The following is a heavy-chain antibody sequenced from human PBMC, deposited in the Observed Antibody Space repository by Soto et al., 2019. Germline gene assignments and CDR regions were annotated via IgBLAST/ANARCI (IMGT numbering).Heavy chain of an antibody. CDR2: ISGSGST. V-gene: IGHV3-23*01. Sequence: EVQLLESGGGLVQPGGSLRLSCAASGFTVSSYAMSWVRQAPGKGLEWVSVISGSGSTYSADSVKGRFTISRDSSKNTVYLQMTSLRGEDTAVYYWAKGLRFTFTTGYYMDVWGRGTTVTVSS. D-gene: IGHD3-16*01. CDR3: AKGLRFTFTTGYYMDV. J-gene: IGHJ6*03. CDR1: GFTVSSYA.